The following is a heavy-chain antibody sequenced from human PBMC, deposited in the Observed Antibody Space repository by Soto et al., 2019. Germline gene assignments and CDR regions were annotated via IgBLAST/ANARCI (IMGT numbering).Heavy chain of an antibody. J-gene: IGHJ6*02. CDR2: ISAYNGNT. V-gene: IGHV1-18*04. CDR1: GYTFTSYG. D-gene: IGHD6-13*01. Sequence: QVQLVQSGAEVKKPGASVKVSCKASGYTFTSYGISWVRQAPGQGLEWMGWISAYNGNTNYAQKLQGRVTMTTDTSTSTAYMELSSPRSDDTAVYYCARPSSSVFYYYGMDVWGQGTTVTVSS. CDR3: ARPSSSVFYYYGMDV.